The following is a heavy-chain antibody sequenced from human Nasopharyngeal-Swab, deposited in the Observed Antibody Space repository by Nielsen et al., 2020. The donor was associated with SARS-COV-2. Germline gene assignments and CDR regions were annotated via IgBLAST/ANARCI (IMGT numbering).Heavy chain of an antibody. Sequence: SCTVSGGSISSDNYFWSWIRQRPGKGLEWIGYIHYTGKTYYNPSLESRLTISLDTSRNQFSLMLRSVTAADTAVYYCAREVINQAVSDAFDFWGQGTTVTVSS. CDR2: IHYTGKT. V-gene: IGHV4-31*02. D-gene: IGHD3-16*02. J-gene: IGHJ3*01. CDR1: GGSISSDNYF. CDR3: AREVINQAVSDAFDF.